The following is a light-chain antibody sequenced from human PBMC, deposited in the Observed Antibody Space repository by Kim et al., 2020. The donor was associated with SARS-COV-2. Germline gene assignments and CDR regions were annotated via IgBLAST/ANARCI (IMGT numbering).Light chain of an antibody. CDR3: QSYDSSLSGYV. Sequence: QSVLTQPPSVSGAPGQRVTISCTGSSSNLGAGYDVNWYQHLPGTVPKLLIYANSNRPSGVPGRFSGSKSGSSASLAITGLQAEDETDYYCQSYDSSLSGYVFGTGTKVTVL. CDR2: ANS. J-gene: IGLJ1*01. CDR1: SSNLGAGYD. V-gene: IGLV1-40*01.